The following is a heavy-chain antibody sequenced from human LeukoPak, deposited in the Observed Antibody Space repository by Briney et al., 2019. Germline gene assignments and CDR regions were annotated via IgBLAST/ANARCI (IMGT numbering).Heavy chain of an antibody. V-gene: IGHV4-34*01. D-gene: IGHD6-13*01. CDR1: GGSFSGYY. Sequence: PSETLSLTCAVYGGSFSGYYWSWIRQPPGKGLEWIGEINHSGSTNYNPSLTSRVTISVDTSKNQFSLKLSSVTAADTAVYYCARTRLSSWSPGNFDYWGQGTLVTVSS. CDR3: ARTRLSSWSPGNFDY. J-gene: IGHJ4*02. CDR2: INHSGST.